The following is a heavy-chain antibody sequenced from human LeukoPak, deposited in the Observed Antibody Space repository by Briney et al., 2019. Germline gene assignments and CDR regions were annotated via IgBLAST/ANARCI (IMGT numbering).Heavy chain of an antibody. CDR1: GGSFSGYY. Sequence: SETLSLTCAVYGGSFSGYYWSWIRQPPGKGLEWIGEINHSGSTNYNPSLKSRVTISVDTSKNQFSLKLSSVTAADTAVYYCARHGRFLEWLLSEHYYYMDVWGKGTTVTVSS. D-gene: IGHD3-3*01. V-gene: IGHV4-34*01. CDR3: ARHGRFLEWLLSEHYYYMDV. J-gene: IGHJ6*03. CDR2: INHSGST.